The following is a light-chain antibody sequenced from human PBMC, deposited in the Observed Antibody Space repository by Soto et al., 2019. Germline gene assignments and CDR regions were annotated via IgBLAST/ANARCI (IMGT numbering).Light chain of an antibody. CDR3: CSYAGSSTWV. V-gene: IGLV2-11*01. CDR2: DVT. J-gene: IGLJ3*02. Sequence: QSALTQPRSVSGSPGQSVTISCTGTSRDVGGYDRVSWYQQHPDTAPKLIIYDVTKRPSGVPDRFSASKSGNTASLTISRLRVEEEADYYCCSYAGSSTWVFGGGTKLTVL. CDR1: SRDVGGYDR.